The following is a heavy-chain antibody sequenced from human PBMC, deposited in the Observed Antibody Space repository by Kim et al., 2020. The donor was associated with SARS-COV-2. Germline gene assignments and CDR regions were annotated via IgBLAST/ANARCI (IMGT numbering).Heavy chain of an antibody. CDR3: ARDHALLWFGEYDYGMDV. J-gene: IGHJ6*02. Sequence: QGRVTMTRDTSTSTVYMELSSLRSEDTAVYYCARDHALLWFGEYDYGMDVWGQGTTVTVSS. D-gene: IGHD3-10*01. V-gene: IGHV1-46*01.